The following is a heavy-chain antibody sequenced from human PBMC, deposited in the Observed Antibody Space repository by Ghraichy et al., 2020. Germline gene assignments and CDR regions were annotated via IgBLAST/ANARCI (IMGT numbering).Heavy chain of an antibody. D-gene: IGHD6-19*01. CDR1: GFTFSDYY. V-gene: IGHV3-11*01. Sequence: GESLRLSCAASGFTFSDYYMSWIRQAPGKGLEWVSYISSSGSTIYYADSVKGRFTISRDNAKNSLYLQMNSLRAEDTAVYYCARGAVAGTLPNWFDPWGQGTLDTVSS. J-gene: IGHJ5*02. CDR2: ISSSGSTI. CDR3: ARGAVAGTLPNWFDP.